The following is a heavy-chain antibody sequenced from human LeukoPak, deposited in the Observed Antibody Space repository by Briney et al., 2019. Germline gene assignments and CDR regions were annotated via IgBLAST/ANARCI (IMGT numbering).Heavy chain of an antibody. CDR1: GYTFTSYG. CDR2: ISAYNGNT. V-gene: IGHV1-18*01. D-gene: IGHD5-12*01. CDR3: ARGGIVATILTDSFDY. J-gene: IGHJ4*02. Sequence: ASVKVSCKASGYTFTSYGISWVRQAPGQGLEWMGWISAYNGNTNYAQKLQGRVTMTTDTSTSTAYMELRSLRSDDTAVYYCARGGIVATILTDSFDYWGQGTLVTVSS.